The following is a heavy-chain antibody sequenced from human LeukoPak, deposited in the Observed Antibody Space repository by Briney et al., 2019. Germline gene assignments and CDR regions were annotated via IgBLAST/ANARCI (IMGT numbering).Heavy chain of an antibody. D-gene: IGHD2-2*01. Sequence: GGSLRLSCGASGFTVSRNYMSWVRQAPGKGLEWVSVIYSGGDTYYADSVKGRFTISRDISKNTLYLQMNSLRAEDTAFYYCARSPPASPFDYWGQGTLVTVSS. CDR2: IYSGGDT. CDR3: ARSPPASPFDY. V-gene: IGHV3-53*01. CDR1: GFTVSRNY. J-gene: IGHJ4*02.